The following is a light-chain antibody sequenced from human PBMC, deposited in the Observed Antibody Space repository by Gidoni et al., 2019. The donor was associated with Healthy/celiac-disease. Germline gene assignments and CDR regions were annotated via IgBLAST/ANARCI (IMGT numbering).Light chain of an antibody. V-gene: IGLV3-21*03. Sequence: SYVLTQPPSVSVAPGKTARITRGGNNIGSKSVHWYQQKPGQAPVLVVYDDSDRPSGIPERFSGSNSGNTATLTISRVEAGDEADYYCQVWDSSSDRMVFGGGTKLTVL. J-gene: IGLJ2*01. CDR3: QVWDSSSDRMV. CDR1: NIGSKS. CDR2: DDS.